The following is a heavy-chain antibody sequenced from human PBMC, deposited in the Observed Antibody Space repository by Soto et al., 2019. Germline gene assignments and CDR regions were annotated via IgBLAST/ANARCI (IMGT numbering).Heavy chain of an antibody. CDR1: GGTFSSYA. CDR2: IIPIFGTA. D-gene: IGHD6-19*01. J-gene: IGHJ6*02. CDR3: ARDRSIAVAGAPDYYYGMDV. V-gene: IGHV1-69*13. Sequence: SVKVSCKASGGTFSSYAISWVRQAPGQGLEWMGGIIPIFGTANYPQKFQGRVTITADESASTAYMELSSLRSEDTAVYYCARDRSIAVAGAPDYYYGMDVWGQGTTVTV.